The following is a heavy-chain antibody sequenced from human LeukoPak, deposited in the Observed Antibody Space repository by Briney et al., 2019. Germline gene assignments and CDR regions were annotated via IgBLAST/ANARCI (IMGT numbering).Heavy chain of an antibody. J-gene: IGHJ3*02. D-gene: IGHD2-21*02. CDR3: ARDRGIVVVTANSERYHDAFDI. CDR1: GFTFSSYG. V-gene: IGHV3-33*01. Sequence: PGGSLRLSCAASGFTFSSYGMHWVRQAPGKGLEWVAVIWYDGSNKYYADSVKGRFTISRDNSKNTLYLQMNSLRAEDTAVYYCARDRGIVVVTANSERYHDAFDIWGQGTMVTVSS. CDR2: IWYDGSNK.